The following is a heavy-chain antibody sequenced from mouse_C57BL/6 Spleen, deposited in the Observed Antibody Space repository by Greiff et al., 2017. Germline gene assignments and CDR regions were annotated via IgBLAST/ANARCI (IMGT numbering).Heavy chain of an antibody. CDR3: AEMGYYAMDY. Sequence: EVQLVESGPGLVKPSQSLSLTCSVTGYSITSGYYWNWIRQFPGNKLEWMGYISYDGSNNYNPSLKNRISITRDTSKNQFFLKLNSVTTEDTATYYCAEMGYYAMDYWGQGTSVTVSS. CDR1: GYSITSGYY. J-gene: IGHJ4*01. V-gene: IGHV3-6*01. CDR2: ISYDGSN.